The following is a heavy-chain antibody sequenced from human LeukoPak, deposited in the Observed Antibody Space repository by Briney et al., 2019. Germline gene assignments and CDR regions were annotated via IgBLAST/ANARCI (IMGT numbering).Heavy chain of an antibody. V-gene: IGHV3-11*01. J-gene: IGHJ4*02. CDR1: GFTVSSNY. Sequence: GGSLRLSCAASGFTVSSNYMSWVHQAPGKGLEWVSYLSSSGSTIYYADSVKGRFTISRDNAKNSLYLQMNSLRAEDTAVYYCAREKSLWGQGTLVTVSS. CDR3: AREKSL. CDR2: LSSSGSTI.